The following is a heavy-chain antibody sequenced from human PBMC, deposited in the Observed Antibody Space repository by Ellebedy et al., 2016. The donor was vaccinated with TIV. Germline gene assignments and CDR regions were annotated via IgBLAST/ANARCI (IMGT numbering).Heavy chain of an antibody. V-gene: IGHV3-33*01. CDR3: ARHYGDYGKDQ. CDR1: GFTFSSYG. CDR2: IWYDGSNK. J-gene: IGHJ4*02. D-gene: IGHD4-17*01. Sequence: GGSLRLSXAASGFTFSSYGMHWVRQAPGKGLEWVAVIWYDGSNKYYADSVKGRFTISRDNSKNTLYLQMNSLRAEDTAVYYCARHYGDYGKDQWGQGTLVTVSS.